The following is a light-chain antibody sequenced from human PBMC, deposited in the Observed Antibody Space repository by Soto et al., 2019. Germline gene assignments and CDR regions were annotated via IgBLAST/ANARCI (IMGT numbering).Light chain of an antibody. Sequence: DIQMTQSPSSLSASVGDRVTITCRASQSISSSLNWYQQKPGTAPELLIYTASSLQSGVPSRFSGSGSGTDFTLTISSLQPEDFGTYYCQQRYSLPPWTFGQGTKVEIK. J-gene: IGKJ1*01. V-gene: IGKV1-39*01. CDR2: TAS. CDR3: QQRYSLPPWT. CDR1: QSISSS.